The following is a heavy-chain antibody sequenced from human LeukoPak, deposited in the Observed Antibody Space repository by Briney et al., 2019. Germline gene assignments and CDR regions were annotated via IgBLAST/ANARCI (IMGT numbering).Heavy chain of an antibody. CDR3: ARCVVVPAAIGWFDP. J-gene: IGHJ5*02. CDR2: INHSGST. D-gene: IGHD2-2*02. CDR1: GGSISSSSYY. V-gene: IGHV4-39*07. Sequence: SETLSLTCTVSGGSISSSSYYWGWIRQPPGKGLEWIEEINHSGSTNYNPSLKSRVTISVDTSKNQFSLKLSSVTAADTAVYYCARCVVVPAAIGWFDPWGQGTLVTVSS.